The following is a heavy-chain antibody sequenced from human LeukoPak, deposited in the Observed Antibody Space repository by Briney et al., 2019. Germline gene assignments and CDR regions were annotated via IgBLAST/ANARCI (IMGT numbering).Heavy chain of an antibody. CDR2: MNPNSGNT. Sequence: GASGKVSCKASGSTFTSYDINWVKRPPDQGLEWMGWMNPNSGNTGYAQKFQGRVTMTRNTSISTAYMELSSLRSEDTAVYYCARIVPSGNYWGQGTLVTVSS. CDR3: ARIVPSGNY. CDR1: GSTFTSYD. V-gene: IGHV1-8*01. J-gene: IGHJ4*02. D-gene: IGHD1-26*01.